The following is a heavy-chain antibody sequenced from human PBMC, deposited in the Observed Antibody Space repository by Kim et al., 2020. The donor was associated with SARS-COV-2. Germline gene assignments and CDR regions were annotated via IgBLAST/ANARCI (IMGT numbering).Heavy chain of an antibody. V-gene: IGHV3-23*01. D-gene: IGHD3-3*01. J-gene: IGHJ2*01. Sequence: GGSLRLSCAASGFTFSSYAMSWVRQAPGKGLEWVSSISGSGTKSYYADSVKGRFTISRDNSKNTLSLQMNSLRVEDTAVYYCAKDRDSWSGYSPLFDLWGRGTLVPVSS. CDR2: ISGSGTKS. CDR1: GFTFSSYA. CDR3: AKDRDSWSGYSPLFDL.